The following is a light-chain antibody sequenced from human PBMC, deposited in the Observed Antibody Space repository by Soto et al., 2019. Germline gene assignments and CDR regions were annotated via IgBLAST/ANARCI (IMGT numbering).Light chain of an antibody. CDR1: QAICSY. CDR2: AAS. CDR3: QQLNSFPIT. V-gene: IGKV1-9*01. Sequence: DIQLTQAPSFLSASAGDRVSITCRASQAICSYLAWYQQKPGRAPKLLIYAASTLQSGVPSRFSGSGSGTEFTLTITSLQPEDFATYYCQQLNSFPITFGQGTRLEIK. J-gene: IGKJ5*01.